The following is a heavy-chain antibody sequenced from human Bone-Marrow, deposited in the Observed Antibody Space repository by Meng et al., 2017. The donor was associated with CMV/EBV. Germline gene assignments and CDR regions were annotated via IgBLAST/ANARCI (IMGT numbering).Heavy chain of an antibody. Sequence: GSLRLSCTVSGGSISSYYWSWIRQPPGKGLEWIGYIYYSGSTNYNPSLKSRVTISVDTSKNQFSLKLNSVTAADTAVYYCARGRGRLDYWGQGMLVTVSS. CDR3: ARGRGRLDY. D-gene: IGHD3-10*01. CDR1: GGSISSYY. V-gene: IGHV4-59*12. CDR2: IYYSGST. J-gene: IGHJ4*02.